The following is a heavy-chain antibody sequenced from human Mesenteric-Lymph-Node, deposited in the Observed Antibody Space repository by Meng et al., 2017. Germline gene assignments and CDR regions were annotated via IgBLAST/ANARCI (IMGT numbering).Heavy chain of an antibody. J-gene: IGHJ2*01. CDR2: IYYSGST. V-gene: IGHV4-30-4*01. D-gene: IGHD3-22*01. CDR1: CGSSSSVDYY. CDR3: ARGYYDSSGYGYWYFDL. Sequence: QASSPGLVNPHTTLSPTGTVFCGSSSSVDYYLSWIRQPPGKGLEWIVYIYYSGSTYYNPSLKSRVTISVDTSKNQFSLKLSSVTAADTAVYYCARGYYDSSGYGYWYFDLWGRGTLVTVSS.